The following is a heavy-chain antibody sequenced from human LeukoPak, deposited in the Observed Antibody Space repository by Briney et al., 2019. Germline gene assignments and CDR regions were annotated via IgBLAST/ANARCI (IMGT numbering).Heavy chain of an antibody. V-gene: IGHV3-11*01. Sequence: GGTLRLSCEASGFTFSDYYMSWIRQAPGKGLEWVSYISTSGSTIYYSDSVKGRFTISRDNAKNSLYLQMNSLRAEDTAVYYCAREHCSTTSCWSDTWGQGTLVTVSS. CDR2: ISTSGSTI. CDR1: GFTFSDYY. D-gene: IGHD2-2*01. J-gene: IGHJ5*02. CDR3: AREHCSTTSCWSDT.